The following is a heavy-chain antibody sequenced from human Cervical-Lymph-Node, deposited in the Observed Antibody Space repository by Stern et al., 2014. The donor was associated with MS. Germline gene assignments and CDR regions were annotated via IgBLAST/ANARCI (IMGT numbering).Heavy chain of an antibody. V-gene: IGHV1-69*01. D-gene: IGHD3-10*01. CDR1: GGSFKSYA. Sequence: QVQLVQSGAEVKKPGSSVRVSCKASGGSFKSYAFHWLRPAPGQGLEWLGDIVPMFAKANYAQKFQGRVTVTADEATNTVYMELSFLTSEDTAVYYCARERSIHYPAFAPWGQGTLVTVSS. CDR2: IVPMFAKA. CDR3: ARERSIHYPAFAP. J-gene: IGHJ5*02.